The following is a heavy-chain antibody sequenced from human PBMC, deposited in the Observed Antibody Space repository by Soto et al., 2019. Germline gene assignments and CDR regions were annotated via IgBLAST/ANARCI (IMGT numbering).Heavy chain of an antibody. CDR3: AKEGHAGYAFDI. Sequence: QVQLVESGGGVVQPGRSLRLSCAASGFTFSSYGMHWVRQAPGKGLEWVAVISYDGSNKYYADSVKGRFTISRDNSKNTLYLQMNSLRAEDTAVYYCAKEGHAGYAFDIWGQGTMVTVSS. J-gene: IGHJ3*02. CDR1: GFTFSSYG. CDR2: ISYDGSNK. V-gene: IGHV3-30*18.